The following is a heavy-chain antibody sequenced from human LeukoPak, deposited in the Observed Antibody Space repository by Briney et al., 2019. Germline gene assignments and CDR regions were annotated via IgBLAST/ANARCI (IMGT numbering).Heavy chain of an antibody. CDR1: GFTFSSYG. CDR3: AREGPWQLGYFDY. V-gene: IGHV3-30*03. D-gene: IGHD6-13*01. Sequence: SGGSLRLSCAASGFTFSSYGMHWVRQAPGKGLEWVAVISYDGSNKYYADSVKGRFTISRDNSKNTLYLQMNSLRAEDTAVYYCAREGPWQLGYFDYWGQGTLVTVSS. J-gene: IGHJ4*02. CDR2: ISYDGSNK.